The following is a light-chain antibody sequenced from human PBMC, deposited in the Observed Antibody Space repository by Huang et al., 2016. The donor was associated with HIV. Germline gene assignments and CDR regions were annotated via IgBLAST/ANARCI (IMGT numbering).Light chain of an antibody. Sequence: EIVLTQSPGTLSLSPGERATLSCRANQTVSSRSLAWYQQRPGQAPRLLISCASSRATGIPDRFSGSGSGTDFALTISGLEPEDFVVYYCQQYGRSPPTFGRGTKLEIK. CDR3: QQYGRSPPT. CDR2: CAS. J-gene: IGKJ2*01. V-gene: IGKV3-20*01. CDR1: QTVSSRS.